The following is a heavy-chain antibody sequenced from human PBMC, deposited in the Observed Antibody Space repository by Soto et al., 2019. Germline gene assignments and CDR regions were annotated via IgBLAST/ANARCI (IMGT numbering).Heavy chain of an antibody. D-gene: IGHD3-9*01. CDR1: GYTFIDYY. CDR2: ISPRSGGT. V-gene: IGHV1-2*02. Sequence: AAVKVSCKASGYTFIDYYMHWVRQAPGQGFEWMGRISPRSGGTNYAQKFQGRVTMTWDTSLNTAYMELSSLISEDTAVYYCARPPGYISDWYYFDLWGQGTLVTVSS. J-gene: IGHJ4*02. CDR3: ARPPGYISDWYYFDL.